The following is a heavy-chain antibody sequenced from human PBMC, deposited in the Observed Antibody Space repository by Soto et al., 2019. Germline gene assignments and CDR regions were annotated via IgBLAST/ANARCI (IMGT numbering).Heavy chain of an antibody. Sequence: GESLKISCKGSGCSFTSYWIGWVRQMPGKGLEWMGIIYPGDSDTRYSPSFQGQVTISADKSISTAYLQWSSLKASDTAMYYCARHIIAAAGSHYFDYWGQGTLVTVSS. V-gene: IGHV5-51*01. J-gene: IGHJ4*02. CDR3: ARHIIAAAGSHYFDY. D-gene: IGHD6-13*01. CDR2: IYPGDSDT. CDR1: GCSFTSYW.